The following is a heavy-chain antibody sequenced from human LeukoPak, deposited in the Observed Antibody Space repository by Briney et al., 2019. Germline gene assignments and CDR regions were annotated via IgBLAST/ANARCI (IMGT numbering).Heavy chain of an antibody. CDR3: ARVRRYCSGGSCPNWFDP. Sequence: GASVKVSCKASGYTFTSYGISWVRQAPGQGLEWMGIINPSGGGTSYAQKFQGRVTMTRDASTSTVYMELSSLRSEDTAVYYCARVRRYCSGGSCPNWFDPWGQGTLVTVSS. CDR1: GYTFTSYG. D-gene: IGHD2-15*01. J-gene: IGHJ5*02. V-gene: IGHV1-46*01. CDR2: INPSGGGT.